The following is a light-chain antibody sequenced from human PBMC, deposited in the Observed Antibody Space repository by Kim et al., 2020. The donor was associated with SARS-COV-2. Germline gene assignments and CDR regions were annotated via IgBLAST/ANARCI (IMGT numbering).Light chain of an antibody. CDR1: RGSIASNS. CDR3: QSYDSSSVV. J-gene: IGLJ2*01. CDR2: EDK. Sequence: NFMLTQPHSVSGSPGKTVTISCTRSRGSIASNSVQWYRQRPGSAPATVIYEDKHRPSGVPDRFSGSIDSSSNSASLTISGLKNEDESDYYCQSYDSSSVVFGGGTQLTVL. V-gene: IGLV6-57*04.